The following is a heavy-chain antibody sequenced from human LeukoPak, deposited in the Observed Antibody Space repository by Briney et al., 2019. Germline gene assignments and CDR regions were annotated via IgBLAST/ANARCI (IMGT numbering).Heavy chain of an antibody. CDR2: VKQDGSEK. V-gene: IGHV3-7*01. Sequence: PGGSLRLSCAASGFTLISYWMSWVRLAPGKGLEWVANVKQDGSEKYYVDSVKGQFTISRDNAKNSLYLQMNSLRAEDTAVYYCARALDSSSSRYQPFEYWGQGTLVTVSS. J-gene: IGHJ4*02. D-gene: IGHD2-2*01. CDR3: ARALDSSSSRYQPFEY. CDR1: GFTLISYW.